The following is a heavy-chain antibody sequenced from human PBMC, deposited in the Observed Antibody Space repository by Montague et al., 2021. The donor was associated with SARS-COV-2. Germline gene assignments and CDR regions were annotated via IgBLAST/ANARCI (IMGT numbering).Heavy chain of an antibody. D-gene: IGHD6-13*01. V-gene: IGHV4-4*02. CDR2: IHHTGIT. CDR3: AIHPGFQQLYS. Sequence: SETLSLTCAVSGASVSSINWWRWVRQPPGGGLEWIAEIHHTGITNFNPSLRSRVSISLDSSKNQLSLTRISVTAADTAIYYCAIHPGFQQLYSWGQGTLVTVSS. J-gene: IGHJ4*02. CDR1: GASVSSINW.